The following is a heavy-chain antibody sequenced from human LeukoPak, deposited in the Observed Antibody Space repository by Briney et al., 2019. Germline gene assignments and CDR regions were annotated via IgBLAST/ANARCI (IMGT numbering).Heavy chain of an antibody. Sequence: GGSLRLSCAASGFTFGDYTMHWVRQAPGKGLEWVSLIGWDGGRTYYADSVKGRFTISRDNSKNSLYLQMNSLRTEDSALYYCAKDAPGGSYGAEYFQHWGQGTLVTVSS. CDR2: IGWDGGRT. CDR1: GFTFGDYT. D-gene: IGHD1-26*01. J-gene: IGHJ1*01. V-gene: IGHV3-43*01. CDR3: AKDAPGGSYGAEYFQH.